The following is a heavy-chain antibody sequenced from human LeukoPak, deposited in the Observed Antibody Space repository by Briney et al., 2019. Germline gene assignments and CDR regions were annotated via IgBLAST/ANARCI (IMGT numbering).Heavy chain of an antibody. J-gene: IGHJ4*02. V-gene: IGHV3-23*01. D-gene: IGHD3-3*01. CDR1: GFTLSSNA. Sequence: GGSLRLSCAASGFTLSSNAMSWVRQAPGKGLEWVSLISGNTGSTYYADSVKGRFTISRDITKNTLYLQMNSLRAEDTATYYCAKDELQSSEWLPPLNYWGQGTLVTVSS. CDR3: AKDELQSSEWLPPLNY. CDR2: ISGNTGST.